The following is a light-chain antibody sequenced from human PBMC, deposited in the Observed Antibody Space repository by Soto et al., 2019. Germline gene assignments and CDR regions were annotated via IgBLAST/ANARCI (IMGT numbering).Light chain of an antibody. CDR1: QSVSSN. V-gene: IGKV3-15*01. Sequence: EIVMTRSPATLSVSPGERATLSCRASQSVSSNLAWYQQKPGQAPRLLIYRASTRATGIPARFSGSGSGTEFTLTISSLQSEDFAVYYCQQYNNWPGTFGGGTKVDIK. J-gene: IGKJ4*01. CDR3: QQYNNWPGT. CDR2: RAS.